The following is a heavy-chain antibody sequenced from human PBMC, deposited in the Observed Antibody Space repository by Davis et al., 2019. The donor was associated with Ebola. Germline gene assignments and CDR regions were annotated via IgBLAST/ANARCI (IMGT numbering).Heavy chain of an antibody. CDR2: ITPFRGNT. J-gene: IGHJ3*02. CDR3: AKNNKPEIALAAGAFDI. V-gene: IGHV1-18*01. D-gene: IGHD1-14*01. Sequence: ASVKVSCKASGYTFSRYGINWVRQAPGQGLEWMGWITPFRGNTKSAQKFQGRLSMTIDTSTSTVYMELRGLRSDDTAVYYCAKNNKPEIALAAGAFDIWGQGTVVTVSS. CDR1: GYTFSRYG.